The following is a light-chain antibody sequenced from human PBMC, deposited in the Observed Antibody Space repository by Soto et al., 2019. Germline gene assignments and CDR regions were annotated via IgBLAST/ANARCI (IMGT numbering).Light chain of an antibody. CDR2: EVR. V-gene: IGLV2-14*01. Sequence: QSALTQPASVSGSPGPSITLSCTGTRSGIGGYNFVSWYQQQPGKVPKLMIYEVRNRPSGVSNRFSGSKSGNTASLTIYGLQTEDEGDDYCSSFTSSRTDVFGTGTKLTVL. CDR1: RSGIGGYNF. CDR3: SSFTSSRTDV. J-gene: IGLJ1*01.